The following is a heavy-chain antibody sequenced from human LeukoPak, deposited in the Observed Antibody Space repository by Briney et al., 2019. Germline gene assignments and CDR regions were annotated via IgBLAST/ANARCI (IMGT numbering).Heavy chain of an antibody. V-gene: IGHV3-21*01. CDR1: GFTLSSYS. CDR2: ISSSSSYI. CDR3: AREDIVATISFDYYGMDV. Sequence: PGGSLRLSCAASGFTLSSYSMNWVRQAPGKGLEWVSSISSSSSYIYYADSVKGRFTISRDNAKNSLYLQMNSLRAEDTAVYYCAREDIVATISFDYYGMDVWGQGTTVTVSS. D-gene: IGHD5-12*01. J-gene: IGHJ6*02.